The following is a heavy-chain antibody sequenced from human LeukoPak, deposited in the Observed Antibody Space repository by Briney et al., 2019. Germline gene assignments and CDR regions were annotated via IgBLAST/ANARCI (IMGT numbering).Heavy chain of an antibody. CDR3: ARDPASGGFDS. D-gene: IGHD2-15*01. J-gene: IGHJ4*02. CDR1: GLSLSNYP. Sequence: GGSLRLSCEASGLSLSNYPMHWVRQAPGKGLEWITLITYDGAFDGGKTYYADSVKGRFTVSRDNARRSLYLQMNSLRDEDTAVYYCARDPASGGFDSWGQGILVTVSS. CDR2: ITYDGAFDGGKT. V-gene: IGHV3-30*07.